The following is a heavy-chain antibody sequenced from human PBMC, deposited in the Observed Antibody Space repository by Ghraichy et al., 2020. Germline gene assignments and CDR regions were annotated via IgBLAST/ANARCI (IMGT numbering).Heavy chain of an antibody. CDR1: GFTFSNYA. V-gene: IGHV3-23*01. D-gene: IGHD2-2*01. J-gene: IGHJ4*02. Sequence: GGSLRLSCAASGFTFSNYAMSWVRQAPGKGLEWVSVISGSGGSTYYADSVRGRFTSSRDNSKNTLYLQMSSLRAEDTAVYYCAKARRDCSSASCYSSDYWGQGTLVTVSS. CDR3: AKARRDCSSASCYSSDY. CDR2: ISGSGGST.